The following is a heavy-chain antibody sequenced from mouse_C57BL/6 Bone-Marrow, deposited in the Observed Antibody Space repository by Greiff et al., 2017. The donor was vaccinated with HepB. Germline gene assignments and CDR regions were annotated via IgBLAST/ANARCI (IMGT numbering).Heavy chain of an antibody. CDR1: GYSFTGYY. Sequence: VQLQQSGPELVKPGASVKISCKASGYSFTGYYMNWVKQSPEKSLEWIGEINPSTGGTTYNQKFKAKTTLTVDKSSSTAYMQLKSLTSEDSAVYYCARNWDKGAWCAYWGQGTLVTVSA. V-gene: IGHV1-42*01. D-gene: IGHD4-1*01. CDR2: INPSTGGT. J-gene: IGHJ3*01. CDR3: ARNWDKGAWCAY.